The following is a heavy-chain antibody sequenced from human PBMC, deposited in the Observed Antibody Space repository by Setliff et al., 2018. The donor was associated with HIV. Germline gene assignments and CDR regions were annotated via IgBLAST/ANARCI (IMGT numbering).Heavy chain of an antibody. CDR1: DASITADTFY. D-gene: IGHD3-22*01. J-gene: IGHJ5*02. CDR2: IHNSGTT. V-gene: IGHV4-30-4*08. CDR3: ASLKGHYFDTSGYYNNWFDP. Sequence: PSETLSLTCTVSDASITADTFYWNWLRQPPGKGPEWIGYIHNSGTTHYNPAFESRLIISLDMSNNRFSLNLASVTAADTAVYYCASLKGHYFDTSGYYNNWFDPWGQGTLVTVSS.